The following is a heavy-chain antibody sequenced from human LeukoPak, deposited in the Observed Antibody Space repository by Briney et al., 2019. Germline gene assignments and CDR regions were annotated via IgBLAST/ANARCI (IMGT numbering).Heavy chain of an antibody. V-gene: IGHV4-38-2*02. D-gene: IGHD3/OR15-3a*01. CDR3: ARQTGSGLFILP. Sequence: SETLSLTCTVSNYSISTDYYWGWIRQPPGKGLEWIGTMYHSGSTYYNPSLKSRVTISVDTSKNQFSLKLSSVTAADTAVYYCARQTGSGLFILPGGQGTLVTVSS. CDR2: MYHSGST. CDR1: NYSISTDYY. J-gene: IGHJ4*02.